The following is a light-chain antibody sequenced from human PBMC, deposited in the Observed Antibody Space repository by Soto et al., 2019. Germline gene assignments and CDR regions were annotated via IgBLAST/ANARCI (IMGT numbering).Light chain of an antibody. Sequence: EIVLTQSPGTLSLSPGERAILSCRASQSVYSNYLAWYQQKPGQAPKLLIYGASSRATGIPDRFSGSGSGTDFTLTISRLEPEDFAVYFCQQYGSSLRTFGQGTNLEIK. CDR2: GAS. J-gene: IGKJ2*01. V-gene: IGKV3-20*01. CDR1: QSVYSNY. CDR3: QQYGSSLRT.